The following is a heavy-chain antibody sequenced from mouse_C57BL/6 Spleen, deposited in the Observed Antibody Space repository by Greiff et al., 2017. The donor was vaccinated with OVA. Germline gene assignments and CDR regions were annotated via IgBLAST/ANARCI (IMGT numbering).Heavy chain of an antibody. J-gene: IGHJ2*01. V-gene: IGHV1-50*01. CDR1: GYTFTSYW. Sequence: VQLQQPGAELVKPGASVKLSCKASGYTFTSYWMQWVKQRPGQGLEWIGEIDPSDSYTNFNHKFKGKATLTVDTHSSTAYMQLRSLTSEDFGVDYCARRRYDDENGGGVDYWGQGTTLSVSS. CDR3: ARRRYDDENGGGVDY. D-gene: IGHD2-4*01. CDR2: IDPSDSYT.